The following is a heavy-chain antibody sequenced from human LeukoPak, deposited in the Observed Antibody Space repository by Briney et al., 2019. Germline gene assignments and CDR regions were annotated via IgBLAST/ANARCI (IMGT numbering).Heavy chain of an antibody. CDR1: GGSISSGSYY. CDR2: IYTSGST. CDR3: ARGGGVDTSMSTFDY. Sequence: SETLSLTCTVSGGSISSGSYYWSWIRQPAGKGLEWIGRIYTSGSTNYNPSLKSRVTISVDTSKNQFSLKVRSVTAADTAVYYCARGGGVDTSMSTFDYWGQGALVTVSS. D-gene: IGHD5-18*01. V-gene: IGHV4-61*02. J-gene: IGHJ4*02.